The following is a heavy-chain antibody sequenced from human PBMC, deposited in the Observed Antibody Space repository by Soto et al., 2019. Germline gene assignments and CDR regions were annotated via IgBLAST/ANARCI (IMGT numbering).Heavy chain of an antibody. D-gene: IGHD6-19*01. CDR1: VGTFSSYA. V-gene: IGHV1-69*01. J-gene: IGHJ4*02. Sequence: QVQLVQSGAEVKKPGSSVKASCKASVGTFSSYAISLVRQAPGQGLEWMGGIIPIFGTANYAQKFQGRVTITADESTSTADMELSSLSAEDTAVYYCAREGGLWVAVAGTASVDYWGQGTLVTASS. CDR2: IIPIFGTA. CDR3: AREGGLWVAVAGTASVDY.